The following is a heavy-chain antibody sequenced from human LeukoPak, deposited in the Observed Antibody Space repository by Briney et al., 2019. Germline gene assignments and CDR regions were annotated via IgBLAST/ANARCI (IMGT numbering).Heavy chain of an antibody. CDR2: INPNSGGT. J-gene: IGHJ6*03. CDR3: ARGHTFPGHCSSTSCYYYYYMDV. Sequence: GGSLRLSCAASGFTFSSYGMHWVRQAPGQGLEWVGWINPNSGGTNYAQKFQGRVTMTRDTSISTAYMELSRLRSDDTAVYYCARGHTFPGHCSSTSCYYYYYMDVWGKGTTVTVSS. V-gene: IGHV1-2*02. CDR1: GFTFSSYG. D-gene: IGHD2-2*01.